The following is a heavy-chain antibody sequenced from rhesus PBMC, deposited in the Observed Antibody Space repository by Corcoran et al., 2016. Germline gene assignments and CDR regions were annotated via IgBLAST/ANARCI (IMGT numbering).Heavy chain of an antibody. J-gene: IGHJ4*01. CDR2: IDPSNSDA. D-gene: IGHD2-39*01. CDR3: ARGRTLGFDY. V-gene: IGHV5-20*02. CDR1: GSSFNNYW. Sequence: EVQLVQSGAEVKRPGESLKISCKTSGSSFNNYWISWLRPMAGKGLEWMGAIDPSNSDARYSPSFQGQVTISADKSITTAYLQWSSLKASDTATYYCARGRTLGFDYWGQGVLVTVSS.